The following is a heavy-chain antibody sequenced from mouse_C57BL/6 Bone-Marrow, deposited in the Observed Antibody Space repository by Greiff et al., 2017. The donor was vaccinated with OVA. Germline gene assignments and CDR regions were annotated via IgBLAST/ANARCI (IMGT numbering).Heavy chain of an antibody. Sequence: QVQLQQSGPELVKPGASVKISCKASGYTFTDYYINWVKQRPGQGLEWIGWIFPGSGSTYYNEKFKGKATLTVDKSSSTAYMLLSSLTSEDSAVYFCARNPAYYSNYEAMDYWGQGTSVTVSS. V-gene: IGHV1-75*01. J-gene: IGHJ4*01. D-gene: IGHD2-5*01. CDR3: ARNPAYYSNYEAMDY. CDR1: GYTFTDYY. CDR2: IFPGSGST.